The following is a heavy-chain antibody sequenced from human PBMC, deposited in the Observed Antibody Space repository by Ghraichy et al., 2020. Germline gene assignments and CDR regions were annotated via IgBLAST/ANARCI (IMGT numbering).Heavy chain of an antibody. CDR2: INSGGSTM. Sequence: GGSLRLSCAASGFTFSAYSMTWIRQAPGQGLEWVSHINSGGSTMSYSDSLEGRFTISRDNARNSLYLQMSSLRADDTAVYFCARGSPDYGDNFFDYWGQGALVSVCS. J-gene: IGHJ4*02. CDR1: GFTFSAYS. V-gene: IGHV3-11*01. CDR3: ARGSPDYGDNFFDY. D-gene: IGHD4/OR15-4a*01.